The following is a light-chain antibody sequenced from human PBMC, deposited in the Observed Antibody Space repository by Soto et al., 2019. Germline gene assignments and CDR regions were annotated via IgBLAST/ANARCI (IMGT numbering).Light chain of an antibody. Sequence: IVLTQSPSTLSLSPGERATLSCRASQSINRHLAWYRQKPGQAPRLLIYDASNRATGIPARFSGSGSGTDFTLTISRLEPEDFAVYYCQQRSNWPLTFGGGTKVDIK. J-gene: IGKJ4*01. CDR2: DAS. V-gene: IGKV3-11*01. CDR1: QSINRH. CDR3: QQRSNWPLT.